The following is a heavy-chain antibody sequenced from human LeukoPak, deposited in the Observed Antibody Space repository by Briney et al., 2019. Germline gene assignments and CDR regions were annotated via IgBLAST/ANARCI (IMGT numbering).Heavy chain of an antibody. D-gene: IGHD1-26*01. CDR3: ARVFPRVGATGTLFY. Sequence: ASVKVSCKTSGYTFTTSVISWVRQAPGQGLEWMGWISAYKAKTNYAPKFQGRVTMTTDTSTSTAYMELRSLRSDDTAVYYCARVFPRVGATGTLFYWGQGTLVTISS. CDR2: ISAYKAKT. CDR1: GYTFTTSV. J-gene: IGHJ4*02. V-gene: IGHV1-18*01.